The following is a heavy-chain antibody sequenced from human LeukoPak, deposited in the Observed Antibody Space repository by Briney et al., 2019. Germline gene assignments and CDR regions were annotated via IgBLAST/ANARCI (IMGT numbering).Heavy chain of an antibody. CDR1: GGSISSYY. CDR2: IYTSGST. D-gene: IGHD3-3*01. V-gene: IGHV4-4*07. J-gene: IGHJ5*02. Sequence: PSETLSLTCTVSGGSISSYYWSWIRQPAGKGLEWIGRIYTSGSTNYNPSLKSRVTMSVDTSKNQFSLKLSSVTAADTAVYYCARGPYYDFWSGYRYNWFDPWGQGTLVTVSS. CDR3: ARGPYYDFWSGYRYNWFDP.